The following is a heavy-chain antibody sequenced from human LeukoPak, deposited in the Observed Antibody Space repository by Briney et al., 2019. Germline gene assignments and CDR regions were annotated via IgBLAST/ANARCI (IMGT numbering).Heavy chain of an antibody. J-gene: IGHJ4*02. CDR3: AKGSEWLYSSGWTLGS. D-gene: IGHD6-19*01. CDR1: GFTFSSYA. V-gene: IGHV3-30-3*01. Sequence: GGSLRLSCAASGFTFSSYAMHWVRQAPGKGLEWVAVISYDGSNKYYADSVKGRFTISRDNSKNTLYLQMNSLRAEDTAVYYCAKGSEWLYSSGWTLGSWGQGTLVTVSS. CDR2: ISYDGSNK.